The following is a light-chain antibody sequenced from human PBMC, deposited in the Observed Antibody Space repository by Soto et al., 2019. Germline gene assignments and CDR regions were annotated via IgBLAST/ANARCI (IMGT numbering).Light chain of an antibody. CDR2: DSS. Sequence: DIQMTQSPSSLSASVGDRVTITCQACQHISYYLKCYQQKPGKAPILLIYDSSNLETEVPSRLSGSGSGTEFTFTISSLLPEDLATYSCQQYDNLPLTFGPGTQVDLK. CDR1: QHISYY. V-gene: IGKV1-33*01. CDR3: QQYDNLPLT. J-gene: IGKJ3*01.